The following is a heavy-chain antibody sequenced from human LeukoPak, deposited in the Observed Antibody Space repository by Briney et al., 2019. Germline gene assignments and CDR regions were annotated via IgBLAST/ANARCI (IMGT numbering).Heavy chain of an antibody. V-gene: IGHV3-7*03. J-gene: IGHJ4*02. CDR3: ARKGSYFDY. CDR2: VNEDGSQQ. Sequence: GGSLRLSCAASGFTFSSYWMTWVRQAPGKGLESEAKVNEDGSQQYYVDSVKGRFTISRDNAKKSLYLQMNSLRADDTAFYYCARKGSYFDYWGQGTLVTVSS. CDR1: GFTFSSYW.